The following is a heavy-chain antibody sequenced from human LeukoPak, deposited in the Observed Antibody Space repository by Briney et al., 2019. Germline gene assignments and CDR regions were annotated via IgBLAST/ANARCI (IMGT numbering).Heavy chain of an antibody. V-gene: IGHV3-23*01. CDR1: GFTFGSYA. CDR3: AKISVVVVPAATPYYFDY. D-gene: IGHD2-2*01. Sequence: PGGSLRLSCAASGFTFGSYAMSWVRHAPGKGLKQTTPINGSGGSTYYADSVKGRFTISRDNSKNTLYLQMNSLRAEDTAVYYCAKISVVVVPAATPYYFDYWGQGTLVTVSS. CDR2: INGSGGST. J-gene: IGHJ4*02.